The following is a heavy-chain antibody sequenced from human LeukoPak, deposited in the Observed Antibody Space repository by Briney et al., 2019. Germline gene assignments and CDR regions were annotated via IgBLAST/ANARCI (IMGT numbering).Heavy chain of an antibody. Sequence: GGSLRLSCAAFGFTFSAYNMNWVRRTPGKGLEWVSSITTSSTYMFYADSVRGRFTISRDNSKSTLSLQMNSLRAEDTAIYYCATYRQVLLPFESWGQGTLVTVSS. CDR3: ATYRQVLLPFES. CDR2: ITTSSTYM. D-gene: IGHD2-8*02. J-gene: IGHJ4*02. CDR1: GFTFSAYN. V-gene: IGHV3-21*04.